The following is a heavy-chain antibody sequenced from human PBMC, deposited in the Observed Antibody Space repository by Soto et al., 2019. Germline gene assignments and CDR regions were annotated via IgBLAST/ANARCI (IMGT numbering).Heavy chain of an antibody. CDR3: AKIPQEVAGTLWRAKYYYYGMDV. CDR1: GFTFSSYA. J-gene: IGHJ6*02. V-gene: IGHV3-23*01. Sequence: EVQLLESGGGLVQPGGSLRLSCAASGFTFSSYAMSWVRQAPGKGLEWVSAISGSGGSTYYADSVKGRFTISRDNSKNTMYLQINSLKAEDTAVEYCAKIPQEVAGTLWRAKYYYYGMDVWGQGTTVTGSS. CDR2: ISGSGGST. D-gene: IGHD6-19*01.